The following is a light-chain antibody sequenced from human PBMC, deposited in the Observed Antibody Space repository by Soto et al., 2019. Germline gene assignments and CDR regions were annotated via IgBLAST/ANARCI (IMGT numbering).Light chain of an antibody. CDR2: GAS. V-gene: IGKV3-15*01. CDR1: QSVTNN. CDR3: QHYNNWPYT. J-gene: IGKJ2*01. Sequence: EIVMTQSPATLSVSPGERATLSCRASQSVTNNLAWYQQKPGQAPRLLIYGASTRATGIPARFSGRGSGTEFTLTISSLQSEDFAVYYCQHYNNWPYTFGQGTKVEIK.